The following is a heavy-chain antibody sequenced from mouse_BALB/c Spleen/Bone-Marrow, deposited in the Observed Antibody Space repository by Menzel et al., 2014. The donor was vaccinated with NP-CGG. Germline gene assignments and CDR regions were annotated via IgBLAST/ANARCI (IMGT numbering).Heavy chain of an antibody. J-gene: IGHJ4*01. CDR1: GDSITSGY. Sequence: EVQVVESGPSLVKPSQTLSLTCSVTGDSITSGYWNWIRKFPGNKLEYMGYISHSGSTYYNPSLKSRISITRDTSKNQYYLQLNSVTTGDTATYYCARAGYRYDVGYAMDYWGQGTSVTVSS. CDR2: ISHSGST. V-gene: IGHV3-8*02. D-gene: IGHD2-14*01. CDR3: ARAGYRYDVGYAMDY.